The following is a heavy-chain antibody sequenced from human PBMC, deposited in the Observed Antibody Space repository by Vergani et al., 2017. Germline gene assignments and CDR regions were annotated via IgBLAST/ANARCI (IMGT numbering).Heavy chain of an antibody. Sequence: EVQLVESGGGLVKPGGSLRLSCAASGFTFSSYSMNWVRQAPGKGLEWVSSISSSSSYIYYADSVKGRFTISRDNAKNSLYLQMNSLRAEDTAVYYCARVQSYCSSTSCYYWYFDRWGRGTLVTVSS. D-gene: IGHD2-2*01. CDR2: ISSSSSYI. V-gene: IGHV3-21*01. CDR3: ARVQSYCSSTSCYYWYFDR. CDR1: GFTFSSYS. J-gene: IGHJ2*01.